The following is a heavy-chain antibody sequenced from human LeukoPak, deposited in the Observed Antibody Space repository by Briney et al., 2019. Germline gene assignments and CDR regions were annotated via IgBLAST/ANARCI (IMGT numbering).Heavy chain of an antibody. Sequence: GGSLRLSCAASGFMFSKYDMHWVRQVTGKGLEWVSGIDRVGVTYYSGSVKGRFTSSRENAKNSLDLQMNTLRAGDTGVYYCARENLEYGDYAIDYWGQGILVTVSS. J-gene: IGHJ4*02. V-gene: IGHV3-13*01. CDR1: GFMFSKYD. CDR2: IDRVGVT. CDR3: ARENLEYGDYAIDY. D-gene: IGHD4-17*01.